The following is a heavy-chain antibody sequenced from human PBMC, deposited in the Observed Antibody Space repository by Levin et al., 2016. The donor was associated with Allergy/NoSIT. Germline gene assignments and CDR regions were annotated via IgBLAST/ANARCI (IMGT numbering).Heavy chain of an antibody. V-gene: IGHV3-23*01. Sequence: WIRQPPGKGLEWVSAVSGSGNRTYFADSVKGRFTLSRDNSKNTVFLQMNSLRAEDTAVYYCAKVGPEVQVVGYFYYFMDVWGKGATVTVSS. D-gene: IGHD3-22*01. J-gene: IGHJ6*03. CDR2: VSGSGNRT. CDR3: AKVGPEVQVVGYFYYFMDV.